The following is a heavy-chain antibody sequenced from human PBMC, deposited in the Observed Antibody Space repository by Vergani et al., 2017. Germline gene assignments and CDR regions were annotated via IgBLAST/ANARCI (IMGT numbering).Heavy chain of an antibody. J-gene: IGHJ4*02. V-gene: IGHV3-73*01. CDR1: GFTFSGSA. CDR3: TRVGTMVRGVIRTDYYFDY. CDR2: IRSKANSYAT. Sequence: EVQLVESGGGLVQPGGSLKLSCAASGFTFSGSAMHWVRQASGKGLEWVGRIRSKANSYATAYAASVKGRFTISRDDSKNTAYLQMNSLKTEDTAVYYCTRVGTMVRGVIRTDYYFDYWGQGTLVTVSS. D-gene: IGHD3-10*01.